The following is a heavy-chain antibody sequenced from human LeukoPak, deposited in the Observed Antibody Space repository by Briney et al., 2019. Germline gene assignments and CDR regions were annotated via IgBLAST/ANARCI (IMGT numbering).Heavy chain of an antibody. Sequence: GASVKVSCKASGYTFTGYYMHWVRQAPGQGLEWMGWINPNSGGTNYAQKFQGRVTMTRDTSISTAYMELRSLRSDDTAVYYCASLTLGDGAFDIWGQGTMVTVSS. V-gene: IGHV1-2*02. CDR1: GYTFTGYY. J-gene: IGHJ3*02. CDR3: ASLTLGDGAFDI. D-gene: IGHD3-16*01. CDR2: INPNSGGT.